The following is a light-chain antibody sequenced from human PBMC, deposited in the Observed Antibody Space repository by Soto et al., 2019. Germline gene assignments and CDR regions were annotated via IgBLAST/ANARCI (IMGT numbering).Light chain of an antibody. Sequence: EIVMTQSPGTLSVSPGERATLSCRVSQSVSSSLAWYQQKPGQAPRLLIYGASTRATGIPARFSGAGSGTEFTLTISSLQSEDFAVYYCQQYNNWPMYTFGQGTKVDIK. CDR2: GAS. V-gene: IGKV3-15*01. CDR1: QSVSSS. J-gene: IGKJ2*01. CDR3: QQYNNWPMYT.